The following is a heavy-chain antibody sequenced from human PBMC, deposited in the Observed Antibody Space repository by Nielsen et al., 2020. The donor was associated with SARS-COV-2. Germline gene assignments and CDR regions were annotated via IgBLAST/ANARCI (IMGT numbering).Heavy chain of an antibody. J-gene: IGHJ4*02. Sequence: WVRQAPGQGLEWMGIINPSGGSTSYAQKFQGRATMTRDTSTSTVYMELSSLRSEDTAVYYCAREGYYYDSSGYYYMVDYWGQGTLVTVSS. V-gene: IGHV1-46*01. D-gene: IGHD3-22*01. CDR2: INPSGGST. CDR3: AREGYYYDSSGYYYMVDY.